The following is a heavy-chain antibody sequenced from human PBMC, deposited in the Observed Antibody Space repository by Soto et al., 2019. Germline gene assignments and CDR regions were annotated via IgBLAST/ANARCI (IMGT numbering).Heavy chain of an antibody. D-gene: IGHD2-15*01. CDR2: IWYDGSNK. CDR1: GFTFSSYG. V-gene: IGHV3-33*01. Sequence: GGSLRLSCAASGFTFSSYGMHWVRQAPGKGLEWVAVIWYDGSNKYYADSVKGRFTISRDNSKNTLYLQMNSLRAEDTAVYYCARAAYCRGGSCHDYYYYMDVWGKGTTVTVSS. J-gene: IGHJ6*03. CDR3: ARAAYCRGGSCHDYYYYMDV.